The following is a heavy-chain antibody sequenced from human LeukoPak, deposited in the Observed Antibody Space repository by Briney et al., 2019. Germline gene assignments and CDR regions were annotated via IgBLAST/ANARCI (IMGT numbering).Heavy chain of an antibody. CDR1: GGSISSGDYY. D-gene: IGHD3-10*01. CDR2: IYYTGST. Sequence: SETLSLTCTLSGGSISSGDYYWAWIRQPPGSGLEWIGSIYYTGSTYYNPSFKRRVTISIDKSKNQFSLRLSSVTAADTADYYCARRNYGSGLDVWGQGTTVTVSS. J-gene: IGHJ6*02. V-gene: IGHV4-39*01. CDR3: ARRNYGSGLDV.